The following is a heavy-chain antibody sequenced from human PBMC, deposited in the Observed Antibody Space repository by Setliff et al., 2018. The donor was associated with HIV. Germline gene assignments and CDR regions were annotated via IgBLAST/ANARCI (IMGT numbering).Heavy chain of an antibody. J-gene: IGHJ6*02. CDR3: VRDGGSTSYNFLYYYGMDV. CDR1: GFTLSTYW. V-gene: IGHV3-7*01. Sequence: GGSLRLSCAVSGFTLSTYWMSWVRQAPGKGLGWVANIKQDGSEKYYVDSVKGRFTISRDNAKNSLFLQMNSLRAEDTAVYYCVRDGGSTSYNFLYYYGMDVWGQGTTVTVSS. D-gene: IGHD2-2*01. CDR2: IKQDGSEK.